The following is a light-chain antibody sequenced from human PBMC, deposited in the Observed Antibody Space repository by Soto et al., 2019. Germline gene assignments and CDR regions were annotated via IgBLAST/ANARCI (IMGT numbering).Light chain of an antibody. CDR3: SSYATIPTLHL. J-gene: IGLJ1*01. CDR2: EVS. CDR1: SSDVGGYNY. Sequence: QSALTQPASVSGSPGQSITISCTGTSSDVGGYNYVSWYQQHPGKAPKLMIYEVSNRPSGVSNRFSGSKSGNTASLTISGLQADDEADYYCSSYATIPTLHLFGTGTKLTVL. V-gene: IGLV2-14*01.